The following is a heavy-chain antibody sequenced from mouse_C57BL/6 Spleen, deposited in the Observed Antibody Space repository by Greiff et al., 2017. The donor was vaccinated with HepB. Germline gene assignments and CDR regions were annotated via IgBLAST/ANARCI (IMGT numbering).Heavy chain of an antibody. CDR2: IHPNSGST. CDR3: ARDVNYYGSSYAY. J-gene: IGHJ2*01. V-gene: IGHV1-64*01. CDR1: GYTFTSYW. D-gene: IGHD1-1*01. Sequence: QVQLQQPGAELVKPGASVKLSCKASGYTFTSYWMHWVKQRPGQGLEWIGMIHPNSGSTNYNEKFKSKATLTVDTSSSTAYMQLSSLTSEDSAVYSCARDVNYYGSSYAYWGQGTPLTVSS.